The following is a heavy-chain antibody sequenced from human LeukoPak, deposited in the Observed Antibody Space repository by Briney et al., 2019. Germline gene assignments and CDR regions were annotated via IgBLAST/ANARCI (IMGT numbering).Heavy chain of an antibody. CDR2: ISSSSNYI. V-gene: IGHV3-21*01. D-gene: IGHD6-13*01. J-gene: IGHJ5*02. CDR3: VRERGGQQLAFFFDP. CDR1: GFTFSSYT. Sequence: GGSLRHSCAASGFTFSSYTMNWVRQAPGKGLEWVSSISSSSNYIYYADSVKGRFTISRDNAKNSLYLQMNSLRVEDTAVFYCVRERGGQQLAFFFDPWGQGTLVTVSS.